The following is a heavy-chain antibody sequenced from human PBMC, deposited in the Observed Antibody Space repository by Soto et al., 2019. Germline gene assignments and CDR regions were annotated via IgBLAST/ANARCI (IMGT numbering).Heavy chain of an antibody. V-gene: IGHV4-31*03. CDR3: AREHLSAGWFDP. Sequence: SETLSLTCTVSGGSISSGGYYWSWIRQHPGKGLEWIGYIYYGGSTYYNPSLKIRFTLSVDTSKNHFSLKLISVFAADTAVYYCAREHLSAGWFDPWGQGTLVTISS. D-gene: IGHD6-13*01. CDR1: GGSISSGGYY. J-gene: IGHJ5*02. CDR2: IYYGGST.